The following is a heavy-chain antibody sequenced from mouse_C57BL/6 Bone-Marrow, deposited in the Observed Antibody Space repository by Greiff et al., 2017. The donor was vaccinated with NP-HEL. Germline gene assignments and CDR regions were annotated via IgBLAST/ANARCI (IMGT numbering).Heavy chain of an antibody. CDR1: GFTFSDYG. V-gene: IGHV5-15*01. J-gene: IGHJ4*01. CDR2: ISNLAYSI. Sequence: DVQLVESGGGLVQPGGSLKLSCAASGFTFSDYGMAWVRQAPRKGPEWVAFISNLAYSIYYADTVTGGFTISRENAKNTLYLEMSSLRSEDTAMYYCARQPGAMDYWGQGTSVTVSS. CDR3: ARQPGAMDY.